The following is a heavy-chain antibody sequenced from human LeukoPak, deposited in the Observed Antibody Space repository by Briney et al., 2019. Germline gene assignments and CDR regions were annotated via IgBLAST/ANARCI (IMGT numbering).Heavy chain of an antibody. J-gene: IGHJ4*02. CDR1: GYTFTGYY. CDR2: ISPNTGGT. CDR3: ARDRGYSGYDV. D-gene: IGHD5-12*01. Sequence: ASVSVSCKASGYTFTGYYMHWVRQAPGQGLEWLGWISPNTGGTHYAQNFQDRVTMTRYTSISTAYMDLSRLRSDDTAVYYCARDRGYSGYDVWGQGTLATVSS. V-gene: IGHV1-2*02.